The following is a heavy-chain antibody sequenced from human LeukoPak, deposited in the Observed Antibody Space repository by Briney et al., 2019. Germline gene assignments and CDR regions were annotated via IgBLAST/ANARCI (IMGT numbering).Heavy chain of an antibody. CDR2: IYYSGST. CDR3: ARERIATASAGDY. Sequence: SETLSLTCSVSGGSISNSNYYWGWIRLPPGKGMEWIGTIYYSGSTNYNPSLKSRLTISVHTSKNQFSMKLNSVTAADTAVYYCARERIATASAGDYWGQGTLVTVSS. J-gene: IGHJ4*02. CDR1: GGSISNSNYY. D-gene: IGHD6-13*01. V-gene: IGHV4-39*02.